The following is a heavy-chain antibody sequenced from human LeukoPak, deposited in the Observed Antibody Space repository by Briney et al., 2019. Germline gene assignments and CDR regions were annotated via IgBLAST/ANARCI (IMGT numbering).Heavy chain of an antibody. CDR1: GFTFRSYW. J-gene: IGHJ3*02. CDR2: INTDGSST. V-gene: IGHV3-74*01. CDR3: ARGSVDYYDSSGLDAFDI. D-gene: IGHD3-22*01. Sequence: GGSLRLSCAASGFTFRSYWMHWVRQAPGKGLVWVSRINTDGSSTSYADSVKGRFTISRDNAKNTLYLQMNSLRAEDTAVYYCARGSVDYYDSSGLDAFDIWGQGTMVTVSS.